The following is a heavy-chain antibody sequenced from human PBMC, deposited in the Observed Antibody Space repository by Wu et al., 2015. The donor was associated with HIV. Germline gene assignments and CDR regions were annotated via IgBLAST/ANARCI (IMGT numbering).Heavy chain of an antibody. CDR2: MNPNSGNT. D-gene: IGHD2-15*01. V-gene: IGHV1-8*01. J-gene: IGHJ4*02. CDR3: TRGHRSGLRLVVGWAT. Sequence: QVQLVQSGAEVKKPGASVKVSCKASGYSFNNYDINWVRQATGQGLEWMGWMNPNSGNTAYAQKFQGRVNMTRNNSISTVLLELISLTSEDTAVYYCTRGHRSGLRLVVGWATWGLGT. CDR1: GYSFNNYD.